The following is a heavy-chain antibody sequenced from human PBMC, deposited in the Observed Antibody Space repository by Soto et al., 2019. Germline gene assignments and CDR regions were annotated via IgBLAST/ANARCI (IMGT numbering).Heavy chain of an antibody. V-gene: IGHV2-26*01. CDR2: IFSNDEK. D-gene: IGHD1-26*01. J-gene: IGHJ4*02. Sequence: SGPTLVNPTETLTLTCTVSGFSLSNTRMGVTWIRQPPRKALEWLAHIFSNDEKSYRTSLKSRLTISKDTSKSQVVLTMTNMDPVDTATYYCARTLRTLPFDFWGQGTLVTVSS. CDR1: GFSLSNTRMG. CDR3: ARTLRTLPFDF.